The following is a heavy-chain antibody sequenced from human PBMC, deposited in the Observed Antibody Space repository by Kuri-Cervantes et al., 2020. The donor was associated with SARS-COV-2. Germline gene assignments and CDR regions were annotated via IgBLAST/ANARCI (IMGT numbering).Heavy chain of an antibody. CDR1: GFTFSSYG. V-gene: IGHV3-30*18. D-gene: IGHD3-22*01. Sequence: GESLKISCAASGFTFSSYGMHWVRQAPGKGLEWVAVISYDGSNKYYADSVKGRFTISRDNSKSTLYLQMNSLRAEDTAVYYCAKDRDCYDSSGSSFDYWGQGTLVTVSS. J-gene: IGHJ4*02. CDR2: ISYDGSNK. CDR3: AKDRDCYDSSGSSFDY.